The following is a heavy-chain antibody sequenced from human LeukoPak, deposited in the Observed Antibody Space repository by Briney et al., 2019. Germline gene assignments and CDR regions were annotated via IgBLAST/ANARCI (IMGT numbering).Heavy chain of an antibody. Sequence: VASVKVSCKASGFTFTSSAMQWVRQARGQRLEWVGWIVVGSGNTNYAQKFQERVTITRDMSTSTAYMELSSLRSEDTAVYYCAADLGYSYGSHLAGVVYWGQGTLVTVSS. V-gene: IGHV1-58*02. J-gene: IGHJ4*02. CDR2: IVVGSGNT. CDR1: GFTFTSSA. D-gene: IGHD5-18*01. CDR3: AADLGYSYGSHLAGVVY.